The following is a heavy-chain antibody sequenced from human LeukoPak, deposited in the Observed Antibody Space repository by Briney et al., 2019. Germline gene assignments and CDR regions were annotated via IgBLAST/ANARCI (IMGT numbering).Heavy chain of an antibody. V-gene: IGHV1-69*02. J-gene: IGHJ4*02. CDR2: IIPILGIA. D-gene: IGHD3-22*01. CDR1: GYTFTKFY. Sequence: VASVKVSCKASGYTFTKFYIHWVRQAPGQGLEWMGRIIPILGIANYAQKFQGRVTITADKSTSTAYMELSSLRSEDTAVYYCASYYLSYDSSGYLHWWGQGTLVTVSS. CDR3: ASYYLSYDSSGYLHW.